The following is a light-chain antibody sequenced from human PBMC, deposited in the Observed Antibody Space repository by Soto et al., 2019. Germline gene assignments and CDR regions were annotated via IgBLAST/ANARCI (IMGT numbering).Light chain of an antibody. CDR3: HQRSNWPLT. CDR1: QRVSKY. V-gene: IGKV3-11*01. J-gene: IGKJ4*01. CDR2: DAS. Sequence: ELVLTQSPATLSLSPGGSATLSCRASQRVSKYLAWYQQKPGQALRLLIYDASKRAAGIPARFSGSGSGTDFTLTISSLEPEDFAVYFCHQRSNWPLTFGGGTKLEIK.